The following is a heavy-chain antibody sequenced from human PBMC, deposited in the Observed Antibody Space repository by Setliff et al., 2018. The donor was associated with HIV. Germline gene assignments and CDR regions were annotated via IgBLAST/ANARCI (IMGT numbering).Heavy chain of an antibody. J-gene: IGHJ4*02. D-gene: IGHD3-9*01. Sequence: GASVKVSCKASGYTFSNHTIHWVRQAPGKRPEWMGWLNAGYGNTKYSQKLQGRVTITRDISASTAYMELSSLRSEDTAVYYCARSGLVYDDVLTGPPTDYWGQGTLVTV. CDR3: ARSGLVYDDVLTGPPTDY. CDR1: GYTFSNHT. CDR2: LNAGYGNT. V-gene: IGHV1-3*01.